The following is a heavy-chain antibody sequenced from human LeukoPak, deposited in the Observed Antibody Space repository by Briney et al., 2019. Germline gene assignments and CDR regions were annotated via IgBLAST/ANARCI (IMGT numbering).Heavy chain of an antibody. CDR1: GYIFTDYY. D-gene: IGHD5-12*01. CDR2: INPSGGST. J-gene: IGHJ3*02. Sequence: GASVKVSCKASGYIFTDYYMHWVRQAPGQGLEWMGIINPSGGSTSYAQKFQGRVTMTRDTSISTAYMELSRLRSDDTAVYYCARVKRISGYDLTGAFDIWGQGTMVTVSS. CDR3: ARVKRISGYDLTGAFDI. V-gene: IGHV1-46*01.